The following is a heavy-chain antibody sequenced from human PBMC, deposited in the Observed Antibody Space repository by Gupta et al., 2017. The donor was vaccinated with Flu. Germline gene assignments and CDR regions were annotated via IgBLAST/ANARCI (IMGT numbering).Heavy chain of an antibody. V-gene: IGHV1-18*03. CDR2: SSAYNGNK. Sequence: QVQLVQSGAEVKKLGASVHASCKASGYTFPDYGIIWVRQAPGQGLERMVGSSAYNGNKNYAQKGQVRVTMTTDTSTSTAYMELRSLRADDMAVYYSARDTRYSDDWGQGTLVTVSS. D-gene: IGHD2-15*01. J-gene: IGHJ4*02. CDR1: GYTFPDYG. CDR3: ARDTRYSDD.